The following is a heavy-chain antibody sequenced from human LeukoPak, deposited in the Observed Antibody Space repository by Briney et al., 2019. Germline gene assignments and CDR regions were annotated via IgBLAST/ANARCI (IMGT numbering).Heavy chain of an antibody. V-gene: IGHV4-59*12. Sequence: SETLSLTCTVSGGSITNYYWSWIRQPPGKGLEWIGYIYYSGSTNYNPSLKSRVIISVDTSKNQFSLKLSSVTAADTAVYYCARDIETYYDYVWGSYRFNWFDPWGQGTLVTVSS. CDR2: IYYSGST. D-gene: IGHD3-16*02. CDR1: GGSITNYY. J-gene: IGHJ5*02. CDR3: ARDIETYYDYVWGSYRFNWFDP.